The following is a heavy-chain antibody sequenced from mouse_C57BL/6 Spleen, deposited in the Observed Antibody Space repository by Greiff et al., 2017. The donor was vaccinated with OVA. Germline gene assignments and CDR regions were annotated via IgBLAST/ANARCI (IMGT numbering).Heavy chain of an antibody. Sequence: DVQLQESGGGLVKPGGSLKLSCAASGFTFSDYGMHWVRQAPEKGLEWVAYISSGSSTIYYADTVKGRFTISRDNAKNTLFLQMTSLRSEDTAMYYCARGPSLLLRNFDYWGQGTTLTVSS. J-gene: IGHJ2*01. CDR3: ARGPSLLLRNFDY. D-gene: IGHD1-1*01. V-gene: IGHV5-17*01. CDR2: ISSGSSTI. CDR1: GFTFSDYG.